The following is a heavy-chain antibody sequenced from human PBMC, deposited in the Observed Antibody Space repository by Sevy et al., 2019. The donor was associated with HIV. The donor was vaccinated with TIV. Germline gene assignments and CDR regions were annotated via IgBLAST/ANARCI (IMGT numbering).Heavy chain of an antibody. CDR3: TTEPQDYYGSGSAPDYYYGMDV. J-gene: IGHJ6*02. CDR2: IKSKTDGGTT. D-gene: IGHD3-10*01. V-gene: IGHV3-15*01. Sequence: GSLRLSCAASGFTFSNAWMSWVRQAPGKGLEWVGRIKSKTDGGTTDYAAPVKGRFTISRDDSKNTLYLQMNSLKTEDTAVYYCTTEPQDYYGSGSAPDYYYGMDVWGQGTTVTVSS. CDR1: GFTFSNAW.